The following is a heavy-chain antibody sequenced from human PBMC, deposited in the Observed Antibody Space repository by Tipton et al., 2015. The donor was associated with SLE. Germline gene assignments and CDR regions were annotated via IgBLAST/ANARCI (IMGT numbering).Heavy chain of an antibody. CDR3: ATTSCSGGTCLVDH. D-gene: IGHD2-15*01. CDR1: GGSVSSGNYH. Sequence: TLSLTCTVSGGSVSSGNYHWGWIRQPPGKGLDWIGSMFYSGNTYRNPSLKSRVTISLDTSKNQFSLNLSSVTAADTAVYYCATTSCSGGTCLVDHWGQGTLVTVSS. J-gene: IGHJ4*02. CDR2: MFYSGNT. V-gene: IGHV4-39*07.